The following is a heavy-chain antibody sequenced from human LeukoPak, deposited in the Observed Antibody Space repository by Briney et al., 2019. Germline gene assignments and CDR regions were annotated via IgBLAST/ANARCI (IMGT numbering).Heavy chain of an antibody. CDR1: GGSISSGGYS. CDR3: ARVNYGSGSLYFDY. D-gene: IGHD3-10*01. Sequence: PSETLSLTCDVSGGSISSGGYSWSWIRQPPGKGLEWIGYIYHSGSTYYNPSLKSRVTISVDRSKNQFSLKLSSVTAADTAVYYCARVNYGSGSLYFDYWGQGTLVTVSS. CDR2: IYHSGST. J-gene: IGHJ4*02. V-gene: IGHV4-30-2*01.